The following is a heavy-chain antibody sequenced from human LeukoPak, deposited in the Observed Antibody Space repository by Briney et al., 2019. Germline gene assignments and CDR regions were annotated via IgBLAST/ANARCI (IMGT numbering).Heavy chain of an antibody. J-gene: IGHJ4*02. D-gene: IGHD1-14*01. CDR1: GFTFSSYA. CDR2: TSGSGGST. CDR3: AKDRPHPSAGPTNFDY. Sequence: PGGSLRLSCAASGFTFSSYAMSWVRQAPGKGLEWVSATSGSGGSTYYADSVKGRFTISRDNSKNTLYLQMNSLRAEDTAVYYCAKDRPHPSAGPTNFDYWGQGTLVTVSS. V-gene: IGHV3-23*01.